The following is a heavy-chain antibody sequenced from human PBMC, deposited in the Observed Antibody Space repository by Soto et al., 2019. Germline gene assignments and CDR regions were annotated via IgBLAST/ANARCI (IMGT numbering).Heavy chain of an antibody. CDR3: ARMGPTTGY. CDR2: ISGRSSYI. Sequence: GKGLEWVSSISGRSSYIYYADSVKGRFTISRDNAKNSLYLQMNSLRAEDTAVYYCARMGPTTGYWGQGTLVTVSP. V-gene: IGHV3-21*01. J-gene: IGHJ4*02. D-gene: IGHD1-26*01.